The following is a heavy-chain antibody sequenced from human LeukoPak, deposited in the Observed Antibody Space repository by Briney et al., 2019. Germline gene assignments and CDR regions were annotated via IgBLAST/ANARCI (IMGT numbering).Heavy chain of an antibody. CDR1: GFTFSSYA. D-gene: IGHD3-10*01. CDR2: ISYDGSNK. CDR3: VRENRDYFDY. V-gene: IGHV3-30-3*01. J-gene: IGHJ4*02. Sequence: GGSLRLSCAASGFTFSSYAMHWVRQAPGKGLEWVAVISYDGSNKYYADSVKGRFTISRDNSKNTLYLQMNSLRAEDTAVYYCVRENRDYFDYWGQGTLVTVSS.